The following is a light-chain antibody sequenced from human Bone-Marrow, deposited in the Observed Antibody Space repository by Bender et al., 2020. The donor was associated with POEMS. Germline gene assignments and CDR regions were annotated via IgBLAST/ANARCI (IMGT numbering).Light chain of an antibody. V-gene: IGLV1-44*01. CDR3: AAWDDSLNGVV. CDR1: SSNIGSYA. Sequence: QSVLTQPPSASGTPGQSVTISCSGSSSNIGSYAVNWYRQVPGTAPKLLIYSNSQRPSGVPDRFSGSRSGTSASLDIRGLQYEDEADFYCAAWDDSLNGVVFGGGTKLTVL. CDR2: SNS. J-gene: IGLJ2*01.